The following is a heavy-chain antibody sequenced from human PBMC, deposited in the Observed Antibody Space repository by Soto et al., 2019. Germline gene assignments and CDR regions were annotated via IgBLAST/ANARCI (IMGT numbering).Heavy chain of an antibody. Sequence: QVQLVESGGGVVQPGRSLRLSCAASGFTFSSYGMHWVRQAPGKGLEWVAVMWYDGSNKYDAYSVKGRFTISRDNSKNTRYLQMHRLRAQETAVYYCARDGSISWYRMGWFDPWGQGPLVTVSS. CDR2: MWYDGSNK. D-gene: IGHD6-13*01. V-gene: IGHV3-33*01. CDR1: GFTFSSYG. CDR3: ARDGSISWYRMGWFDP. J-gene: IGHJ5*02.